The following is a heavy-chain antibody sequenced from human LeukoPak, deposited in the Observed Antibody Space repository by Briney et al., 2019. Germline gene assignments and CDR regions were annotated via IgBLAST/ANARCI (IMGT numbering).Heavy chain of an antibody. J-gene: IGHJ5*02. CDR3: AREAYYGSSGPFDP. D-gene: IGHD3-22*01. Sequence: GGSLRLSCAASGFAFSNYAMSWVRQAPGKGLEWVSSLSGGGDSRYYADSVMGRFTISRDNSKNTLYLQMNSLRVEDTAVYYCAREAYYGSSGPFDPWGQGTLVTVSS. V-gene: IGHV3-23*01. CDR1: GFAFSNYA. CDR2: LSGGGDSR.